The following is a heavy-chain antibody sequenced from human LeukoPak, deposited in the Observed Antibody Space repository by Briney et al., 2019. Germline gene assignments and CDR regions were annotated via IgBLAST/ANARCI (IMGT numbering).Heavy chain of an antibody. V-gene: IGHV4-34*01. Sequence: SETLSLTCAVYGGSFSGYYWSWILQPPGKGLEWIGEINHSGSTNYNPSLKSRVTISVDTSKNQFSLKLSSVTAADTAVYYCAILPRDYWGQGTLATVSS. J-gene: IGHJ4*02. CDR3: AILPRDY. CDR2: INHSGST. CDR1: GGSFSGYY.